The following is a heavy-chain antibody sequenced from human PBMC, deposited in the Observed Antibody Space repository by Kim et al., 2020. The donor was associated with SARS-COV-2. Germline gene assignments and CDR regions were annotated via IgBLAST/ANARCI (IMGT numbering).Heavy chain of an antibody. J-gene: IGHJ4*02. CDR3: AKDEGGSSWKLVY. Sequence: GGSLRLSCAASGFTFDDYAMHWVRQAPGKGLEWVSGLSWNSGSIGYADSVKGRFTISRDNAKNSLYLQMNSLRAEDTALYYCAKDEGGSSWKLVYWGQGTLVTVSS. CDR1: GFTFDDYA. CDR2: LSWNSGSI. V-gene: IGHV3-9*01. D-gene: IGHD6-13*01.